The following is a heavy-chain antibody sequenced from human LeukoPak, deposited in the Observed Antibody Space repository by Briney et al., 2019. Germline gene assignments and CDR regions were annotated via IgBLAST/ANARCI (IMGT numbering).Heavy chain of an antibody. V-gene: IGHV5-51*01. CDR1: GYIFTTYW. D-gene: IGHD2-15*01. Sequence: KPGESLQISCKGSGYIFTTYWIGWVRQMPGKGLEWMGIVYPGDSDTRYCPSFQGQVTISVDTSINTAYLQWSSLKASDTAMYYCARQRSCSSGTCYPDYWGQGTLVTVSS. J-gene: IGHJ4*02. CDR3: ARQRSCSSGTCYPDY. CDR2: VYPGDSDT.